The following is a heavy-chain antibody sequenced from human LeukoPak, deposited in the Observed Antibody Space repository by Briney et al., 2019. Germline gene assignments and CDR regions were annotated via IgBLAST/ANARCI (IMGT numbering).Heavy chain of an antibody. D-gene: IGHD1-26*01. CDR3: ARDRAGGNYLLDY. J-gene: IGHJ4*02. CDR1: GYSISSGYY. V-gene: IGHV4-38-2*02. CDR2: IYHSGST. Sequence: SETLSLTCTVSGYSISSGYYWGWIRQPPGKGLEWIGSIYHSGSTYYNPSLKSRVTISVDTSKNQFSLKLSSVTAADTAVYYCARDRAGGNYLLDYWGQGTLVTVSS.